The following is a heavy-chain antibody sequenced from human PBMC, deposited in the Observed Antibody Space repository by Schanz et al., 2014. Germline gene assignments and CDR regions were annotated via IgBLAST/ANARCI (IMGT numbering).Heavy chain of an antibody. J-gene: IGHJ4*02. Sequence: EVQLLESGGGLVQPGGSLRLSCAASGFNFSSYSLNWVRQAPGKGLEWVSSISYGTSYIYYAESVKGRFTISRDNAKNSLYLQMNGLRAEDTAVYYCARESSNDIVLVPGAVFDHWGQGILVTVSS. CDR1: GFNFSSYS. D-gene: IGHD2-2*01. CDR3: ARESSNDIVLVPGAVFDH. V-gene: IGHV3-21*01. CDR2: ISYGTSYI.